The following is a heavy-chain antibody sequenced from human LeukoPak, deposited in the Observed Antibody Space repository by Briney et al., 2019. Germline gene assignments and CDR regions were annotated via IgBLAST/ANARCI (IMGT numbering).Heavy chain of an antibody. Sequence: PSETLSLTCTVSGGSISSYYWSWIRQPPGKGLEWIGYIYTSGSTNYNPSLKSRVTISVDTSKNQFSLKLSSVTAADTAVYYCARHESTGTTPFDYWGQGTLVTVSS. D-gene: IGHD1-7*01. CDR2: IYTSGST. V-gene: IGHV4-4*09. CDR3: ARHESTGTTPFDY. CDR1: GGSISSYY. J-gene: IGHJ4*02.